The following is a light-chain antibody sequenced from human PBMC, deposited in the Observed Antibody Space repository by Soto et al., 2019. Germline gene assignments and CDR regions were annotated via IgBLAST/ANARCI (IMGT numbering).Light chain of an antibody. CDR3: QHRSNWPRLT. J-gene: IGKJ4*01. CDR2: NAS. V-gene: IGKV3D-20*02. Sequence: EIVLTQSPGTLSLSPGERATLSCRASQSVRTTYLAWYQQKPGQAPRLLIYNASNRTTGIPDRFSGGGSGTDFTLTISRLEPEDFAVYYCQHRSNWPRLTFGGGTKVDI. CDR1: QSVRTTY.